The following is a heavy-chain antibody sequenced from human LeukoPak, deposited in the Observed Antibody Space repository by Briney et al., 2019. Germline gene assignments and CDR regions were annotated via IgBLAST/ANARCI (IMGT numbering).Heavy chain of an antibody. Sequence: ASVKVSCKASGYTFTSYGISWVRQAPGQGLEWMGWISAYNGNTFYAQKFEGRVSMTTDTSTNTVYMDLGSLRSDDTAVYYCARDLEHCRNIICSNSAYWGQGTLVTVSS. J-gene: IGHJ4*02. CDR1: GYTFTSYG. CDR3: ARDLEHCRNIICSNSAY. V-gene: IGHV1-18*01. CDR2: ISAYNGNT. D-gene: IGHD2-2*01.